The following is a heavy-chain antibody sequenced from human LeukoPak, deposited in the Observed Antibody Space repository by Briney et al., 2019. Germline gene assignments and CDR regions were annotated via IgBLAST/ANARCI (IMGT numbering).Heavy chain of an antibody. CDR3: AKSGRYCSGGSFYQEASLDY. J-gene: IGHJ4*02. CDR2: ISGGPVST. D-gene: IGHD2-15*01. CDR1: GFTFSSYG. V-gene: IGHV3-23*01. Sequence: PGGSLRLSCAASGFTFSSYGMTWVRQAPGKGLEWVSGISGGPVSTNYADSVKGRFTISRDNSKNTLYLQMNTLRAEDTAIYYCAKSGRYCSGGSFYQEASLDYRGQGTLVTVSS.